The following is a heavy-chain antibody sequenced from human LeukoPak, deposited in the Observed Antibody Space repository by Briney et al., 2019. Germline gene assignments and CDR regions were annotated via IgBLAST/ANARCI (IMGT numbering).Heavy chain of an antibody. Sequence: ASVKVSCKASGYSFIVYYIHWVRQAPGHGLEWMGWINPRTGDTHYEQQFRGRLTMTRDTSSSAAYMELSRLRSDDTAVYYCAIQLWFGDQRDYWGQGTLVTVSS. CDR3: AIQLWFGDQRDY. CDR2: INPRTGDT. CDR1: GYSFIVYY. V-gene: IGHV1-2*02. D-gene: IGHD3-10*01. J-gene: IGHJ4*02.